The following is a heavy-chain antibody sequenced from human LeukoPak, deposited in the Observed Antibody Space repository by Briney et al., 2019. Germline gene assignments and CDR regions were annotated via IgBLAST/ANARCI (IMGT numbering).Heavy chain of an antibody. CDR2: IYYSGST. V-gene: IGHV4-61*05. CDR1: GGSISSSNYY. D-gene: IGHD5-12*01. Sequence: SETLSLTCTVSGGSISSSNYYWGWIRQPPGKGLEWIGYIYYSGSTNYNPSLKSRVTISVDTSKNQFSLKLSSVTAADTAVYYCARGSGYSGFSDYWGQGTLVTVSS. CDR3: ARGSGYSGFSDY. J-gene: IGHJ4*02.